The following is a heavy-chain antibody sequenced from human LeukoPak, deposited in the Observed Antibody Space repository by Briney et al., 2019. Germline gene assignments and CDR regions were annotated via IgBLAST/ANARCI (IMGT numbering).Heavy chain of an antibody. V-gene: IGHV1-2*02. D-gene: IGHD3-3*01. CDR3: ARGPSSPRFGVVIYYYYYMDV. J-gene: IGHJ6*03. Sequence: GASVKVSCKASGYTFTGYYMHWVRQAPGQGLEWMGWINPNSGGTNYAQKFQGRVTMTRDTSISTAYMELSRLRSDDTAVYYRARGPSSPRFGVVIYYYYYMDVWGKGTTVTVSS. CDR2: INPNSGGT. CDR1: GYTFTGYY.